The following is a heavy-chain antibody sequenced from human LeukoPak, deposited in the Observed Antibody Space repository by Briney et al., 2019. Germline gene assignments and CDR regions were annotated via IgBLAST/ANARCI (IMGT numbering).Heavy chain of an antibody. CDR2: IKQDGSEK. CDR3: ARDRYDFWSGYYAFDI. D-gene: IGHD3-3*01. J-gene: IGHJ3*02. CDR1: GFTFSSYW. Sequence: GGSLRLSCAASGFTFSSYWMSWVRQAPGKGLEWVANIKQDGSEKYYVDSVKGRFTISRDNAKNTLYLQMNSLRAEDTAVYYCARDRYDFWSGYYAFDIWGQGTMVTVSS. V-gene: IGHV3-7*01.